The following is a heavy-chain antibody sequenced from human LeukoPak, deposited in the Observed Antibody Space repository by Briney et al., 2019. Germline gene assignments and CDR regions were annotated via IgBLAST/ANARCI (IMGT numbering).Heavy chain of an antibody. CDR3: ASDVDYYDSSGQGFQH. V-gene: IGHV1-18*01. J-gene: IGHJ1*01. Sequence: ASVKVSCKASGYTFTSYGISWVRQAPGQGLEWMGWISAYNGNTNYAQKLQGSVIMTTDTSTSTAYMELRSLRSDDTAVYYCASDVDYYDSSGQGFQHWGQGTLVTVSS. D-gene: IGHD3-22*01. CDR1: GYTFTSYG. CDR2: ISAYNGNT.